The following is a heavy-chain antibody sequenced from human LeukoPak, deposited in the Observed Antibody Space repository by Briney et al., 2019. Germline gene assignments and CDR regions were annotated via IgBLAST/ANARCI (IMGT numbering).Heavy chain of an antibody. V-gene: IGHV4-38-2*02. J-gene: IGHJ4*02. CDR1: GYSISTSYY. CDR3: ARDVYYFDY. Sequence: SETLSLTCTVSGYSISTSYYWGWIRQPPGKGLEWIGSIYYSGSTYYNPSLKSRVTISVDTSKNQFSLKLSSVTAADTAVYYCARDVYYFDYWGQGTLVTVSS. CDR2: IYYSGST.